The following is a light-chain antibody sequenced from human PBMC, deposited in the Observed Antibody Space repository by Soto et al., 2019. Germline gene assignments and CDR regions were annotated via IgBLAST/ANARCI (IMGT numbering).Light chain of an antibody. J-gene: IGKJ4*01. CDR2: KAS. CDR3: LQSYSTPLT. V-gene: IGKV1-5*03. Sequence: DIQMTQSPSTLSGSVGDRVTITCRASQTISSWLAWYQQKPGKAPKLLIYKASTLKSGVPSRFSGSGSGTDFTLTISSLQPEDFATYYCLQSYSTPLTFGGGTKVDIK. CDR1: QTISSW.